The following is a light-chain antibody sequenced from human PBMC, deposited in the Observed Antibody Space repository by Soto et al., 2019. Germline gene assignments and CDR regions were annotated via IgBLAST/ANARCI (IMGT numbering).Light chain of an antibody. V-gene: IGKV3-20*01. CDR2: GAS. CDR1: QSVSSSY. CDR3: QQYGSSPPT. J-gene: IGKJ1*01. Sequence: DIALTQSPATVSLSPGDRSTLSFVASQSVSSSYLAWYQQKPGQAPRLLIYGASSRATGIPDRFSGSGSGTDFTLTISRLEPEDFAVYYCQQYGSSPPTFGQGTKVDIK.